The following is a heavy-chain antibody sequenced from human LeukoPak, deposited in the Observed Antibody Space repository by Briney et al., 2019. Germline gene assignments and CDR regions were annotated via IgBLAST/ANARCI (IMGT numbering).Heavy chain of an antibody. CDR2: IYRGGNT. CDR1: GFTVSSNY. J-gene: IGHJ3*01. CDR3: ARSRLDAFDL. D-gene: IGHD6-19*01. V-gene: IGHV3-53*01. Sequence: GGSLRLSSAASGFTVSSNYMSWVPQAPRKGMEWFSIIYRGGNTYYADSVKGRFTISRDNSKNMVFLQMNSLRAEDTALFYCARSRLDAFDLWGQGTMVTVSS.